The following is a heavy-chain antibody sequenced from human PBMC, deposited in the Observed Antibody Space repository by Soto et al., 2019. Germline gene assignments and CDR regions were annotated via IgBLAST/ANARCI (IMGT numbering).Heavy chain of an antibody. V-gene: IGHV4-30-4*01. CDR2: TYPSGST. Sequence: SETLSLTCTVSGGFISNVDYHCSCIRQPPGKGLEWIGYTYPSGSTYYNASLRSRVTISIDASKNQFSLKLNSVTAADTAVYYCAREGGYDSPHGCWGQGTLVTVSS. CDR3: AREGGYDSPHGC. CDR1: GGFISNVDYH. D-gene: IGHD5-12*01. J-gene: IGHJ4*02.